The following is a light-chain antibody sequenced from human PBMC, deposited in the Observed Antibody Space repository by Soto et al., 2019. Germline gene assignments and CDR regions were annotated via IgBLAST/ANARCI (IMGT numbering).Light chain of an antibody. V-gene: IGKV3-15*01. J-gene: IGKJ5*01. CDR2: GAS. CDR3: QQYNNWPPIT. CDR1: QSVSSN. Sequence: EIVMTHSPATLSVSPGERATLSCRASQSVSSNLAWYQQKPGQAPRLLIYGASTRATGIPARFSGSGSGTEFTLTISSLQSEDFAVYYSQQYNNWPPITFGQGTRLEIK.